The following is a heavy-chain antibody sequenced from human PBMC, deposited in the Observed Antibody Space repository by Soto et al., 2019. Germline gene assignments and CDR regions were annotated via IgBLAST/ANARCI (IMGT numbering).Heavy chain of an antibody. CDR3: ARDAYSSGSRPIT. V-gene: IGHV3-66*01. D-gene: IGHD6-25*01. CDR2: IYSGDST. CDR1: GLTVSSNY. J-gene: IGHJ4*02. Sequence: EVQLVESGGGLVQPGGSLRLSCAASGLTVSSNYMSWVRQAPGKGLEWVSVIYSGDSTYYADSVKGRFTISRDNSKNTLYLHMNSLKAEDTAVYYCARDAYSSGSRPITWGQGTLVTVSS.